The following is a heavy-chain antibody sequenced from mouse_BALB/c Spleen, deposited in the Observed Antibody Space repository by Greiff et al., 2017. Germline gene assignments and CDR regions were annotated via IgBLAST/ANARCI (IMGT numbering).Heavy chain of an antibody. D-gene: IGHD2-4*01. V-gene: IGHV4-1*02. CDR1: GVDFSRYW. CDR3: ARQDDYDGFAY. J-gene: IGHJ3*01. Sequence: CAASGVDFSRYWMSWVRQAPGKGLEWIGEINPDSSTINYTPSLKDKFIISRDNAKNTLYLQMSKVRSEDTALYYCARQDDYDGFAYWGQGTLVTVSA. CDR2: INPDSSTI.